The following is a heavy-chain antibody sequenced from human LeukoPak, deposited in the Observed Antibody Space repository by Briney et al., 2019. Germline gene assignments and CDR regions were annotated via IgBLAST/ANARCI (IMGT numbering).Heavy chain of an antibody. V-gene: IGHV4-34*01. CDR1: GGSFSGYY. J-gene: IGHJ6*02. CDR2: INHSGST. CDR3: ARYEAEGYYGMDV. Sequence: SETLSLTCAVYGGSFSGYYWSWIRQPPGKGLERIGEINHSGSTNYNPSLKSRVTISVDTSKNQFSLKLSSVTAADTAVYYCARYEAEGYYGMDVWGQGTTVTVSS. D-gene: IGHD2-15*01.